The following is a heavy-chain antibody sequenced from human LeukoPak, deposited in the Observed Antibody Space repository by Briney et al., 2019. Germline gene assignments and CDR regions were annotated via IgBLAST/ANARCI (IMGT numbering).Heavy chain of an antibody. CDR3: ARSPEPFDYGPYNWFDP. CDR1: GFTFSTYH. V-gene: IGHV3-66*01. CDR2: IYSDGST. D-gene: IGHD4-17*01. J-gene: IGHJ5*02. Sequence: GGSLRLSCGASGFTFSTYHMNWVRQAPGKKLEWVSDIYSDGSTFYADSVKGRFTISRDNSRSMMYLQMNSLRAEDTAVYYCARSPEPFDYGPYNWFDPWGQGTRVTVSS.